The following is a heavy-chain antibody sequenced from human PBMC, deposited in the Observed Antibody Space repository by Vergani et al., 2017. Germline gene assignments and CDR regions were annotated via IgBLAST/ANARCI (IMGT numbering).Heavy chain of an antibody. CDR3: ARGNGGNSPYDY. Sequence: QVQLVESGGGVVQPGRSLRLSCAASGFTFSSYGMHWVRQAPGKGLEWVAVIWYDGSNKYYADSVKGRFTISRDNSKNTLYLQMNSLRAEDTAVYYCARGNGGNSPYDYWGQGTLVTVSS. V-gene: IGHV3-33*01. D-gene: IGHD4-23*01. CDR2: IWYDGSNK. CDR1: GFTFSSYG. J-gene: IGHJ4*02.